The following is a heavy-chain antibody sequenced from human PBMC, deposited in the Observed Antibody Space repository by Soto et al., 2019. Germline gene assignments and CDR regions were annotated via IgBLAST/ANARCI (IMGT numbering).Heavy chain of an antibody. Sequence: QVQLQQWGAGLLKPSETLSLTCAVYGGSFRGYYWSWIRQPPGKGLEWIGELNNSGGTNYNPSLKSRVSISVDTSKNQLSLKLSSVTGADTAVYYCARGRPTFDYWGQGSLVTVSS. CDR3: ARGRPTFDY. CDR2: LNNSGGT. V-gene: IGHV4-34*01. CDR1: GGSFRGYY. J-gene: IGHJ4*02.